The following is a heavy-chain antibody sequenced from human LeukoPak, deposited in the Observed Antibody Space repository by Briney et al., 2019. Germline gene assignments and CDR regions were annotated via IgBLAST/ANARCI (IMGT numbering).Heavy chain of an antibody. Sequence: GGSLRLSCAASGFTVSSNYMSWVRQAPGKGLEWVANIKQGGSEKYYVDFVKGRFTISRDNAKNSLYLQMNSLRAEDTAVYYCARATGPRIPAAGTFGLDYWGQGTLVTVSS. V-gene: IGHV3-7*01. CDR3: ARATGPRIPAAGTFGLDY. J-gene: IGHJ4*02. CDR2: IKQGGSEK. D-gene: IGHD6-13*01. CDR1: GFTVSSNY.